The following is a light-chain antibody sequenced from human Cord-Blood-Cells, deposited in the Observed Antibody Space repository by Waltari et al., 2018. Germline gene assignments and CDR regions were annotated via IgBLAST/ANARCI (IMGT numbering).Light chain of an antibody. CDR1: SSDVGGYNY. CDR2: GVS. J-gene: IGLJ1*01. Sequence: QSALTQPRSVSGSPGQSVTISCTGTSSDVGGYNYVSWYQQHPGKAPELMVYGVSKRPSGVPDRFSGSKSGNTASLTISGLQAEDEADYYCCSYAGSYVFGTGTKVTVL. CDR3: CSYAGSYV. V-gene: IGLV2-11*01.